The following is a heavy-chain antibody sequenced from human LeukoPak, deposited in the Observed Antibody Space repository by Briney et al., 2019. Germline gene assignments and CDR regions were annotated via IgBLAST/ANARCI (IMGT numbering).Heavy chain of an antibody. J-gene: IGHJ3*02. Sequence: SQTLSLTCTVSGDSISSGSFHWSWIRQPAGKGLEWIGRINTSGTTTYKSSLRSRATMSVDTSKNQFSLKLSSVTAADTAIYYCTRLRLPATIGAFDIWGQGTMVSVSS. CDR2: INTSGTT. V-gene: IGHV4-61*02. D-gene: IGHD2-2*01. CDR3: TRLRLPATIGAFDI. CDR1: GDSISSGSFH.